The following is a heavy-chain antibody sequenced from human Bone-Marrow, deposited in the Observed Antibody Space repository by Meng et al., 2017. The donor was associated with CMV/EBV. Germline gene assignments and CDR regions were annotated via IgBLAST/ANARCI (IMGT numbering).Heavy chain of an antibody. J-gene: IGHJ1*01. Sequence: GSLRLSCAVSGGSISSSSYYWGWIRQPPGKGLEWIGSIYYSGGTYYNPSLKSRVTISVDTSKNQFSLKLSSVTAADTAVYYCARHLPLGYCSSTSCRGGYFQHWGQGTLVTVSS. CDR3: ARHLPLGYCSSTSCRGGYFQH. V-gene: IGHV4-39*01. CDR1: GGSISSSSYY. CDR2: IYYSGGT. D-gene: IGHD2-2*01.